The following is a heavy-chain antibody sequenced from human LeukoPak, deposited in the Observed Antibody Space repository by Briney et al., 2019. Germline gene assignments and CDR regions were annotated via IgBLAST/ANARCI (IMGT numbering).Heavy chain of an antibody. D-gene: IGHD1-26*01. CDR2: IYYSGST. J-gene: IGHJ4*02. CDR1: GGSFSGYY. CDR3: ARASGSYSYGY. V-gene: IGHV4-59*01. Sequence: SETLSLTCAVYGGSFSGYYWSWIRQPPGKGLEWIGYIYYSGSTSYNPSLKSRVTISVDTSKNQFSLKLSSVTAADTAVYYCARASGSYSYGYWGQGTLVTVSS.